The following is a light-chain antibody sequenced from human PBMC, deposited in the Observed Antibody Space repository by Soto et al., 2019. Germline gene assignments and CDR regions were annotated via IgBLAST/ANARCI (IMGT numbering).Light chain of an antibody. CDR1: SNDVGGYNY. CDR2: DVN. J-gene: IGLJ1*01. Sequence: QSVLTQPASVSGSPGQSITISCTGTSNDVGGYNYVSWYQQHPGKAPKGIVYDVNYRPSGVSDRFSGSESGNTASLTISGLQAEDEADYYCSSYTTSSLYVFGTGTKLTVL. V-gene: IGLV2-14*01. CDR3: SSYTTSSLYV.